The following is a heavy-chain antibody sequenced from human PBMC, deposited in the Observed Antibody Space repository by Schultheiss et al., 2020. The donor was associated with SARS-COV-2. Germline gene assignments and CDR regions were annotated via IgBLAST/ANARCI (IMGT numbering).Heavy chain of an antibody. J-gene: IGHJ5*02. Sequence: ASVKVSCKASGYTFTSYGISWVRQAPGQGLEWMGWISAYNGNTNYAQKLQGRVTMTTDTSTSTAYMELSSLRSEDTAVYYCASIPIAAAGNTHNWFDPWGQGTLVTVSS. D-gene: IGHD6-13*01. V-gene: IGHV1-18*01. CDR3: ASIPIAAAGNTHNWFDP. CDR2: ISAYNGNT. CDR1: GYTFTSYG.